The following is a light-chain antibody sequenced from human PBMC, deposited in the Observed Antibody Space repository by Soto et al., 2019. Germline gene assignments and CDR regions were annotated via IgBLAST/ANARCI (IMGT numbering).Light chain of an antibody. Sequence: DIQMTQSPSSLSASVGGTVNITCRASQSISSYLNWYQQKPGKAPKLMIYAASSLESGVPPRFSGSGSGTEFTLTISSLKPDDFATYYCQQYTSYSPITFGKGTRLEIK. V-gene: IGKV1-5*01. CDR3: QQYTSYSPIT. J-gene: IGKJ5*01. CDR1: QSISSY. CDR2: AAS.